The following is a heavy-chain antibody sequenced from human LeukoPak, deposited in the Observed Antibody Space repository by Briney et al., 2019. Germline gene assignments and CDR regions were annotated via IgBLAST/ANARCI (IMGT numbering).Heavy chain of an antibody. CDR2: ISGSGGST. CDR3: AKVEKWLLEALTDY. CDR1: GFTFSSYS. Sequence: GGSLRLSCAASGFTFSSYSMNWVRQAPGKGLEWVSAISGSGGSTYYADSVKGRFTISRDNSKNTLYLQMNSLRAEDTAVYYCAKVEKWLLEALTDYWGQGTLVTVSS. J-gene: IGHJ4*02. V-gene: IGHV3-23*01. D-gene: IGHD5-18*01.